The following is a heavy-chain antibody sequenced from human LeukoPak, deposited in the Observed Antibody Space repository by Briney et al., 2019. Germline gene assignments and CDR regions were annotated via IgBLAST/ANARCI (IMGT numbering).Heavy chain of an antibody. D-gene: IGHD6-13*01. V-gene: IGHV1-2*02. J-gene: IGHJ4*02. CDR2: INPNSGGT. CDR3: ARVQYSSSWYHKGSFDY. Sequence: ASVKVSCKASGYTFTGYYMHWVRQAPGQGLEWMGWINPNSGGTNYAQKFQGRVTMTRDTSISTAYMELSRLRSDDTAVYYCARVQYSSSWYHKGSFDYWGQGTLVTVSS. CDR1: GYTFTGYY.